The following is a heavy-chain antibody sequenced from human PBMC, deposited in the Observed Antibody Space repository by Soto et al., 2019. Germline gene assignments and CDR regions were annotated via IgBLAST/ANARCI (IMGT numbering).Heavy chain of an antibody. CDR3: AGFGVGDRDDK. V-gene: IGHV4-30-4*01. Sequence: QVRLQESGPGVVKASQTLSLTCSVSGSYITSGDYHWTWIRQAPGKGLEWIGYISHSETTYYSPALKNRISISSDISMNQFSLRLNSVTAADTAVYFCAGFGVGDRDDKWGQGTLVTVSS. D-gene: IGHD2-8*01. CDR2: ISHSETT. CDR1: GSYITSGDYH. J-gene: IGHJ4*02.